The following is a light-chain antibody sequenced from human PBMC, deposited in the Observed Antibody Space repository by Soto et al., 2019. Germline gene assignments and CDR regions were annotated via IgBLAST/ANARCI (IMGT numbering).Light chain of an antibody. CDR3: QQYGSSPSIT. J-gene: IGKJ5*01. V-gene: IGKV3-20*01. CDR1: QSVASN. Sequence: EIVMTQSPASLSVSPGESVTLSCRASQSVASNLAWYQQKPGQAPRLLIYGASSRATGIPDRFIGSGSGTDFTLIITKLEPEDFAVYYCQQYGSSPSITFGQGTRLEIK. CDR2: GAS.